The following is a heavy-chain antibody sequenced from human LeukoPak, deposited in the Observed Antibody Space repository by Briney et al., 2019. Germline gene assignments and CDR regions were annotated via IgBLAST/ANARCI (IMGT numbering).Heavy chain of an antibody. CDR2: IYYSGST. J-gene: IGHJ5*01. Sequence: SETLSLTCTVSGGSISSYYWSWIRQPPGKGLEWIGYIYYSGSTNYNPSLKSRVTISVDTSKNQFSLKLSSVTAADTAVYYCARKFDSWGQGTLVTVSS. CDR3: ARKFDS. V-gene: IGHV4-59*01. CDR1: GGSISSYY.